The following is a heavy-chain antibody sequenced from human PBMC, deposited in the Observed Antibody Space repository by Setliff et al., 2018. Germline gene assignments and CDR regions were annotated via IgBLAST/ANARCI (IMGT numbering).Heavy chain of an antibody. Sequence: ASVKVSCKASGYIFTNYNVYWLRQAHGQTLELMGHVHGGNGDTKYSEKFQGRLTITRDISATTADMELFSLKSEDTAVYYCASDVIVVAGTGTNYWGQGTLVTVSS. D-gene: IGHD3-22*01. J-gene: IGHJ4*02. CDR3: ASDVIVVAGTGTNY. CDR1: GYIFTNYN. V-gene: IGHV1-3*01. CDR2: VHGGNGDT.